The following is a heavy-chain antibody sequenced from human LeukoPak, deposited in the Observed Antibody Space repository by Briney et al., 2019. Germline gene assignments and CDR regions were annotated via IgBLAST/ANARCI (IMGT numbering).Heavy chain of an antibody. CDR2: ISSSSSYI. CDR3: AREAPGAFDI. J-gene: IGHJ3*02. Sequence: GGSLRLSCAASGFTFSSYSMNWVRQALGKGLEWVSSISSSSSYIYYADSVKGRFTISRDNAKNSLYLQMNSLRAEDTAVYYCAREAPGAFDIWGQGTMVTVSS. CDR1: GFTFSSYS. V-gene: IGHV3-21*01.